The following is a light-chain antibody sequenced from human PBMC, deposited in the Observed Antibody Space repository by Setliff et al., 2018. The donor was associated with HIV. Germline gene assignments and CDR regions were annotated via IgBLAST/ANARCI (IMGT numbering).Light chain of an antibody. V-gene: IGLV2-11*01. CDR1: SSDVGGYDY. J-gene: IGLJ2*01. CDR2: DVS. CDR3: SSYTSTYTVL. Sequence: QSALTQPRSVSGSRGQTVTFSCTGGSSDVGGYDYVSWYQQHPGKAPKLIIYDVSKRPSGVPARFSGFKSGNTAYLTISGLQAEDEADYYCSSYTSTYTVLFGGGTKVTVL.